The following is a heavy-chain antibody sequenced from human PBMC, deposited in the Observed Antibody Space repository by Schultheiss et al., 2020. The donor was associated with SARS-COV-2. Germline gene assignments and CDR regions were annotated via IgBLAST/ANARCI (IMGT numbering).Heavy chain of an antibody. CDR3: AKAWGVVPAALWFDY. J-gene: IGHJ4*02. V-gene: IGHV3-23*01. Sequence: GGSLRLSCAASGFTFSSYAMSWVRQAPGKRLEWVSAISGSGGSTYYADSVKGRFTISRDNSKNTLYLQMNSLRAEDTAVYYCAKAWGVVPAALWFDYWGQGTLVTVSS. CDR2: ISGSGGST. CDR1: GFTFSSYA. D-gene: IGHD2-2*01.